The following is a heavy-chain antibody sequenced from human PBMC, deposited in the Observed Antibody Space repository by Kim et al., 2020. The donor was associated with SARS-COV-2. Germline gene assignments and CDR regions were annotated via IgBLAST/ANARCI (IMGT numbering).Heavy chain of an antibody. Sequence: WWSLRLSCAASGFTFSSYAMHWVRQAPGKGLEYVSAISSNGGSTYYANSVKGRFTISRDNSKNTLYLQMGSLRAEDMAVYYCARAEMVLHRGYYYGMDVWGQGTTVTVSS. CDR2: ISSNGGST. V-gene: IGHV3-64*01. CDR3: ARAEMVLHRGYYYGMDV. D-gene: IGHD3-10*01. CDR1: GFTFSSYA. J-gene: IGHJ6*02.